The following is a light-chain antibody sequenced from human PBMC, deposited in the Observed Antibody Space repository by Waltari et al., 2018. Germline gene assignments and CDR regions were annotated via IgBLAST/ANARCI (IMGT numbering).Light chain of an antibody. V-gene: IGKV3-20*01. CDR2: GAS. J-gene: IGKJ4*02. Sequence: ELVLTQSPGTLSLSPGPRATVSCRAVQSVSSSYLAWYQRKPGQAPRLLIYGASSRATGGPDRFSGSGSGTYFTLTISRMEPEDFAVYYCQQFGSSPLTFGGGTKVEIK. CDR1: QSVSSSY. CDR3: QQFGSSPLT.